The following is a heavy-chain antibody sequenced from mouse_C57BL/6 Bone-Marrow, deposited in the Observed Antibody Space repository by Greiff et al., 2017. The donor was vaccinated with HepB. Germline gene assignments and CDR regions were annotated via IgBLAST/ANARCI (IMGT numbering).Heavy chain of an antibody. CDR1: GFTFSSYA. Sequence: DVMLVESGGGLVKPGGSLKLSCAASGFTFSSYAMSWVRQTPEKRLEWVATISDGGSYTYYPDNVKGRFTISRDNAKNNLYLQMRHLKSEDTAMYYCARGGPTIVTTWYFDVWGTGTTVTVSS. V-gene: IGHV5-4*03. D-gene: IGHD2-5*01. CDR2: ISDGGSYT. CDR3: ARGGPTIVTTWYFDV. J-gene: IGHJ1*03.